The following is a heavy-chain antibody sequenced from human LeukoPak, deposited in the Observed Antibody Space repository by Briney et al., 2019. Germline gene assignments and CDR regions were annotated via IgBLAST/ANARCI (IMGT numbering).Heavy chain of an antibody. CDR3: ARQRHSSGRRFDY. J-gene: IGHJ4*02. D-gene: IGHD6-19*01. CDR1: GGSISSSSYH. CDR2: IYYSGST. Sequence: PSETLSLTCTVSGGSISSSSYHWGWIRQPPGKGLEWIGSIYYSGSTYYNPSLKSRVTISVDTSKNQFSLKLSSVTAADTAVYYCARQRHSSGRRFDYWGLGTLVTVSS. V-gene: IGHV4-39*01.